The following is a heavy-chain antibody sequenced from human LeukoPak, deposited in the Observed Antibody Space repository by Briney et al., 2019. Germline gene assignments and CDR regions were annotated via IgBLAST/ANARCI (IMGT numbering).Heavy chain of an antibody. CDR1: GFTFSSHG. CDR3: AKDQGKGDAFDI. Sequence: GSLRLSCAASGFTFSSHGMHWVRQAPGKGLEWVAFIRYDGSNKYYADSVKGRFTISRDNSKNTLYLQMNSLRAEDTAVYYCAKDQGKGDAFDIWGQGTMVTVSS. CDR2: IRYDGSNK. D-gene: IGHD3-10*01. J-gene: IGHJ3*02. V-gene: IGHV3-30*02.